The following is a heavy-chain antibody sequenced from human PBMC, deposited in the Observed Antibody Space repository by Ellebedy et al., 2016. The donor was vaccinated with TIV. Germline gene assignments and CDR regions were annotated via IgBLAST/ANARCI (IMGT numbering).Heavy chain of an antibody. CDR1: GGSVSSGSYY. J-gene: IGHJ6*02. CDR2: IYYSGST. CDR3: ARDQAYPVYGMDV. Sequence: SETLSLTCTVSGGSVSSGSYYWSWIRQPPGKGLEWIGYIYYSGSTNYNPSLKSRVTISVDTSKNQFSLKLSSVTAADTAVYYCARDQAYPVYGMDVWGQGTTVTVSS. D-gene: IGHD2-2*02. V-gene: IGHV4-61*01.